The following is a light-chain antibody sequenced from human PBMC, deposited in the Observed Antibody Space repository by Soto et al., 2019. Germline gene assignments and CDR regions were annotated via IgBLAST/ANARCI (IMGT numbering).Light chain of an antibody. J-gene: IGKJ5*01. CDR2: DAS. V-gene: IGKV3-11*01. CDR3: QQRGNWPLT. Sequence: EIVLTQSPATLSLSPGARATLSCRASQSVGSYLAWYQQKPGQAPRLLIYDASNRATGLPARFSGSGSGTDFTLTISSLEPEDFAVYYCQQRGNWPLTFGQGTLLESK. CDR1: QSVGSY.